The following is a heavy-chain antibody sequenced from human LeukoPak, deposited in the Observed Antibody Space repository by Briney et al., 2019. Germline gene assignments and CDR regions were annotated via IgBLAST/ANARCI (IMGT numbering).Heavy chain of an antibody. CDR3: AKQREGTSWSPDY. V-gene: IGHV3-30*18. CDR1: GFTFSNYG. CDR2: ISYDGSNK. J-gene: IGHJ4*02. D-gene: IGHD6-13*01. Sequence: GGSLRLSCAASGFTFSNYGMHWVRQAPGKGLEWVAVISYDGSNKFYEDSVKGRFTISRDNSKNTLYLQMNSLRPEDTALYYCAKQREGTSWSPDYWGRGTLVTVSS.